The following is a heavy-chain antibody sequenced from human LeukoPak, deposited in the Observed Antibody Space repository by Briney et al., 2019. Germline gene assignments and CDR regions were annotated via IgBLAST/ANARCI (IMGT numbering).Heavy chain of an antibody. V-gene: IGHV4-59*01. Sequence: SETLSLTCTVSGGSISSYYWSWIRQPPGKGLEWIGYIYYSGSTNYNPSLKSRVTISVDTSKNQFSLKRSSVTAADTAVYYCARVHDTSGYYYMLDYWGQGTLVTVSS. D-gene: IGHD3-22*01. CDR1: GGSISSYY. J-gene: IGHJ4*02. CDR3: ARVHDTSGYYYMLDY. CDR2: IYYSGST.